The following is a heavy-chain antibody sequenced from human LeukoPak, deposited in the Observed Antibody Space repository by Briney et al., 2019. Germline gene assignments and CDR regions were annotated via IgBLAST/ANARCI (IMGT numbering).Heavy chain of an antibody. V-gene: IGHV1-69*05. J-gene: IGHJ3*02. CDR1: GGTFSSYA. D-gene: IGHD6-13*01. CDR3: ARETPSSIAAAGTSPGVAPFDI. CDR2: IIPIFGTA. Sequence: ASVKVSCKASGGTFSSYAISWVRQAPGQGLEWMGGIIPIFGTANYAQKFQGRVTITTDESTSTAYMELSSLRSEDTAVYYCARETPSSIAAAGTSPGVAPFDIWGQGTMVTVSS.